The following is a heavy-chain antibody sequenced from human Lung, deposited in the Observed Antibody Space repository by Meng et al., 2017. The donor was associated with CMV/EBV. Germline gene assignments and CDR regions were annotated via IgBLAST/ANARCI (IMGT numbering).Heavy chain of an antibody. V-gene: IGHV1-2*02. CDR2: IHYDTGET. J-gene: IGHJ4*02. D-gene: IGHD1-20*01. CDR1: GYTFAGHY. Sequence: ASVKVSCKTSGYTFAGHYLHWLRQAPGQGLEWLAWIHYDTGETNYAQNFHGRVTVTRDTSITTVYMELRSMRPDDTAMYYCARDDNWEPDYWGQGTLVTVSS. CDR3: ARDDNWEPDY.